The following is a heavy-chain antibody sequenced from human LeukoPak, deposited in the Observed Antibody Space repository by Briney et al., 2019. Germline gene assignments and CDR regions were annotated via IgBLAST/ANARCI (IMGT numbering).Heavy chain of an antibody. CDR2: IYSGGST. D-gene: IGHD3-10*01. Sequence: GGSLRLSCAASGFTVSSNYMTWVRQAPGKGLEWVSVIYSGGSTYYADSVKGRFTISRDNSKNTLYLQMNSLRAEDTAVYYCASTVSGFGELNYWGQRTLVTVSS. J-gene: IGHJ4*02. CDR1: GFTVSSNY. CDR3: ASTVSGFGELNY. V-gene: IGHV3-66*02.